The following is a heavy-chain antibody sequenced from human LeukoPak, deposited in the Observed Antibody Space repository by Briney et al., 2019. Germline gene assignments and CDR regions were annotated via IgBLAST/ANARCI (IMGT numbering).Heavy chain of an antibody. J-gene: IGHJ4*02. CDR3: AKAADSSGYLPPTADF. CDR2: ISWDGVNT. CDR1: GFIFDEYG. Sequence: PGGSLRLSCAASGFIFDEYGMHWVRQVPGKGLEWVSLISWDGVNTYYADSVKGRFTVSRDNSHNSLFLQMDSLRPEDTALYYCAKAADSSGYLPPTADFWGQGTLVTVSS. V-gene: IGHV3-43D*03. D-gene: IGHD3-22*01.